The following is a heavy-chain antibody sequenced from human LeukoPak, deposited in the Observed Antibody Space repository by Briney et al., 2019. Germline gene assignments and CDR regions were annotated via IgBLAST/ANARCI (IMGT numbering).Heavy chain of an antibody. D-gene: IGHD3-10*01. Sequence: PSETLSLTCTVSGGSISSGDYYWSWIRQPPGKGLEWIGYIYYSGSTYYNPSLKSRVTISVDTSKNQFSLKLSSVTAADTAVYYCARHRHDSGGMVRGVLLGMDVWGQGTTVTVSS. CDR3: ARHRHDSGGMVRGVLLGMDV. J-gene: IGHJ6*02. V-gene: IGHV4-30-4*01. CDR2: IYYSGST. CDR1: GGSISSGDYY.